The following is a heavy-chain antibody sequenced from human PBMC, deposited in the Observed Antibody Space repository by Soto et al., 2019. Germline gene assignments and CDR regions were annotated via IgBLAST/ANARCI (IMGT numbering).Heavy chain of an antibody. CDR2: ISYNGNT. J-gene: IGHJ6*02. V-gene: IGHV4-59*01. CDR3: ARARGMDV. CDR1: GGSMNNYY. Sequence: SETLSLTCTLSGGSMNNYYWSWIRQPPGKGLEWIGCISYNGNTNYNPSLKSRVTISVDTSENQFSLKLSSVTAADTAVYYCARARGMDVWGQGTTVTVS.